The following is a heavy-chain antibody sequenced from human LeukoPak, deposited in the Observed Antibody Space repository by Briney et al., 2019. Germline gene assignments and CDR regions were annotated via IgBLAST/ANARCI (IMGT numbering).Heavy chain of an antibody. V-gene: IGHV4-59*01. CDR1: GGSISSYY. J-gene: IGHJ6*03. CDR2: IYYSGST. CDR3: ARAHAAAQRDYYYYYMDV. D-gene: IGHD6-13*01. Sequence: PSETLSLTCTVSGGSISSYYWSWIRQPPGKGLEWIGYIYYSGSTNYNPSLKSRVTISVDTSKNQFSLKLSSVTAADTAVYYCARAHAAAQRDYYYYYMDVWGKGTTVTVSS.